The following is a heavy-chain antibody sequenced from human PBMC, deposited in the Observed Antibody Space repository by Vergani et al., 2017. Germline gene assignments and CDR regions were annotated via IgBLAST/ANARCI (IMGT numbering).Heavy chain of an antibody. CDR1: GYTFTGYY. CDR2: INPNSGGT. Sequence: QVQLVQSGAEVKKPGASVKVSCKASGYTFTGYYMHWVRQAPGQGLEWMGWINPNSGGTNYAQKFQGRVTMTRDTSISTAYMELSRLRADDTAVYYCAGGGYCSSTSCYGYFQHWGQGTLVTVSS. J-gene: IGHJ1*01. D-gene: IGHD2-2*01. CDR3: AGGGYCSSTSCYGYFQH. V-gene: IGHV1-2*02.